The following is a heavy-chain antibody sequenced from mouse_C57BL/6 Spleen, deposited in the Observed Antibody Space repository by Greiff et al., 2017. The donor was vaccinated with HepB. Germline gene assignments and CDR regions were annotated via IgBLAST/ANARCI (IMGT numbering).Heavy chain of an antibody. CDR2: ISYDGSN. V-gene: IGHV3-6*01. Sequence: ESGPGLVKPSQSLSLTCSVTGYSITSGYYWNWIRQFPGNKREWMGYISYDGSNNYNPSLKNRISITRDTSKNQFFLKLNSVTTEDTATYYCARGDYSLDYWGQGTTLTVSS. CDR1: GYSITSGYY. CDR3: ARGDYSLDY. J-gene: IGHJ2*01. D-gene: IGHD2-12*01.